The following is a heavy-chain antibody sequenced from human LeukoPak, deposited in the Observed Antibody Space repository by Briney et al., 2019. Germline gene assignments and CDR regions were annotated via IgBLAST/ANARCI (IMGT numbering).Heavy chain of an antibody. CDR2: ISSSSSTI. V-gene: IGHV3-48*01. Sequence: GSLRLSCAASGFTFSSYSMNWVRQAPGKGLEWVSYISSSSSTIYYADSVKGRFTISRDNAKNSLYLQMNSLRAEDTAVYYRAGDYYDSSGYLSLRYWGQGTLVTVSS. CDR1: GFTFSSYS. CDR3: AGDYYDSSGYLSLRY. D-gene: IGHD3-22*01. J-gene: IGHJ4*02.